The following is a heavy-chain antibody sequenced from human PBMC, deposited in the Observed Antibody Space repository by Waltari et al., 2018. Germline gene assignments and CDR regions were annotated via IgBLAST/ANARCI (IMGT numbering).Heavy chain of an antibody. J-gene: IGHJ3*02. D-gene: IGHD2-15*01. V-gene: IGHV3-33*01. Sequence: QVQLVESGGGVVQPGKSLRLSCEESGFTFDDFGMHWVRQAPGKGLQWVAVIWYDGSIQHYAESVKGRFTISRDNAENILNLEMSGLRVEDTAVYYCARKKAGLLDAFDIWGQGTMVTVSS. CDR1: GFTFDDFG. CDR2: IWYDGSIQ. CDR3: ARKKAGLLDAFDI.